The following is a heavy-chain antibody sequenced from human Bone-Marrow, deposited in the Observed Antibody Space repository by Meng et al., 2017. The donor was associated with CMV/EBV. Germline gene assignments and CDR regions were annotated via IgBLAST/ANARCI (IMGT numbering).Heavy chain of an antibody. J-gene: IGHJ4*02. V-gene: IGHV3-21*01. CDR2: ISSSSSYI. CDR3: ARDLFCNKPRYYLDY. Sequence: GESLKISWAASGFTFSRYSMNWVRQAPGKGLEWVSSISSSSSYIYYADSVKGRFTISRDNAKISLYLQMNRLTAEDTAVYYCARDLFCNKPRYYLDYWGQGTLVTVSS. D-gene: IGHD1/OR15-1a*01. CDR1: GFTFSRYS.